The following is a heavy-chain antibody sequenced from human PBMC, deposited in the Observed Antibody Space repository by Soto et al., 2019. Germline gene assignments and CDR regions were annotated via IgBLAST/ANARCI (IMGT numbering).Heavy chain of an antibody. V-gene: IGHV5-51*01. D-gene: IGHD5-18*01. CDR1: GYSFLNYW. CDR3: ARHIVDTSMTDSFNH. Sequence: GESLKISCKTSGYSFLNYWIGWARQMPGKGLEWMGIIYPGDSDARYSPSFQGQVTISADKSISTVYLQWSSLKASDTAMYYCARHIVDTSMTDSFNHCGQGTQVTVSS. CDR2: IYPGDSDA. J-gene: IGHJ4*02.